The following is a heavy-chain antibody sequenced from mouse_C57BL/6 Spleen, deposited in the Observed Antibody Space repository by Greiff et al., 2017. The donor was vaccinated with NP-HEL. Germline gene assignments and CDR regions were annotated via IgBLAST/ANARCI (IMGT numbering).Heavy chain of an antibody. CDR3: ARWRSLLPGAMDY. Sequence: VQLKESGAELVKPGASVKLSCTASGFNIKDYYMHWVKQRTEQGLEWIGRIDPEDGETKYAPKFQGKATITADTSSTTAYLQLSSLTSEDTAVYYCARWRSLLPGAMDYWGQGTSVTVSS. D-gene: IGHD6-1*01. J-gene: IGHJ4*01. V-gene: IGHV14-2*01. CDR1: GFNIKDYY. CDR2: IDPEDGET.